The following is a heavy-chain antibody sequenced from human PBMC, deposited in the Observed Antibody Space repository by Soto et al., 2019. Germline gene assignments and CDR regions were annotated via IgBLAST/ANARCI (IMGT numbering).Heavy chain of an antibody. CDR1: GYPFTTYW. CDR2: IYPPDSDT. Sequence: PGESLKISCQISGYPFTTYWIGWVRQMPGKGLEWMGKIYPPDSDTRYSPSFQGQVTMSVDKSISTAYLQWSSLKASDTAMYYCSRVHGSQNAFDHWGQGTLVTVSS. D-gene: IGHD1-1*01. J-gene: IGHJ4*02. CDR3: SRVHGSQNAFDH. V-gene: IGHV5-51*01.